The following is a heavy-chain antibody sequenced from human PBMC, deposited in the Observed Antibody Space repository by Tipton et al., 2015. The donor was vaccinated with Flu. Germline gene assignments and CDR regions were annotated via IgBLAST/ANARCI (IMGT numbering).Heavy chain of an antibody. CDR3: ASARAPYDYYAMDV. Sequence: GLVKPSETLTLTCTVSGDSITSYYWSWILQPPGKGLEWIGYIYNSGISNYNPTLKSRLTISVDSSKTQFSLKMTSMTAADTAIYYCASARAPYDYYAMDVWVQGTSVTVSS. J-gene: IGHJ6*02. CDR1: GDSITSYY. V-gene: IGHV4-59*01. CDR2: IYNSGIS.